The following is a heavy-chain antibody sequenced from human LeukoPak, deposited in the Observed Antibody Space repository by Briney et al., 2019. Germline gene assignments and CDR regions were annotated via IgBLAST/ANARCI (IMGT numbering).Heavy chain of an antibody. Sequence: GGSLRLSCAASGFTFDDYAMNWVRQAPGKGLEWVSGLNWNGDSTGYADSVKGRFTISRDNAENSLYLQMNSLRAEDTAVYYCAKDDADCEYYYYMDVWGKGTTVTISS. CDR2: LNWNGDST. CDR3: AKDDADCEYYYYMDV. V-gene: IGHV3-20*04. J-gene: IGHJ6*03. CDR1: GFTFDDYA. D-gene: IGHD2-21*02.